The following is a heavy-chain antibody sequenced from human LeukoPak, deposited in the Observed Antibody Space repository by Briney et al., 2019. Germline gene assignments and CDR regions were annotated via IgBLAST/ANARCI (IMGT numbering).Heavy chain of an antibody. CDR2: MNPNSGNT. V-gene: IGHV1-8*01. CDR1: GYTFTSYD. D-gene: IGHD3-10*01. Sequence: ASVKVSCKASGYTFTSYDINWVRQATGQGLEWMGWMNPNSGNTGYAQKFQGRVTMTRNTSISTAYMELSSLRSEDTAVYYCARGLGRITMVRRGMDVWGQGTTVPVSS. J-gene: IGHJ6*02. CDR3: ARGLGRITMVRRGMDV.